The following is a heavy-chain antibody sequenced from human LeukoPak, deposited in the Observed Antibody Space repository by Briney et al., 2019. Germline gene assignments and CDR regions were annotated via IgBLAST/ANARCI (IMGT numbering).Heavy chain of an antibody. CDR3: ARKWVDSGYDFFDY. CDR2: IYSDGST. D-gene: IGHD5-12*01. V-gene: IGHV3-53*01. J-gene: IGHJ4*02. Sequence: GGSLRLSCAASGFTVSSNYMSWVRQAPGKGLEWVSVIYSDGSTYYADSVKGRFTISRDNSKNTLYLQMNSLRAEDTAVYYCARKWVDSGYDFFDYWGQGTLVTVSS. CDR1: GFTVSSNY.